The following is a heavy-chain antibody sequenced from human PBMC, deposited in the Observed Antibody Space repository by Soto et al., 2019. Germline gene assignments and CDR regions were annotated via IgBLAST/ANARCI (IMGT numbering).Heavy chain of an antibody. V-gene: IGHV4-38-2*02. J-gene: IGHJ3*02. Sequence: SETLSLTCAVSGYSSNSDYYWGWIRQPPGKGLEWIGSMFHSGSTYYNPSLRSRVTISGDTSKNQFSLKLSSVTAADTAVYYCGRDAMRWGLSGFDIWGQGTMVTVSS. D-gene: IGHD6-19*01. CDR3: GRDAMRWGLSGFDI. CDR1: GYSSNSDYY. CDR2: MFHSGST.